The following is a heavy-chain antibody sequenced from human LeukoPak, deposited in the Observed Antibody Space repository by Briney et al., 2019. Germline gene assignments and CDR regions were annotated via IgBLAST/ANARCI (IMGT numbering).Heavy chain of an antibody. CDR1: GGSFSGYY. J-gene: IGHJ4*02. CDR3: ARDYSSSPNFDF. V-gene: IGHV4-34*01. CDR2: INHSGST. D-gene: IGHD6-6*01. Sequence: PSETLSLTCAVYGGSFSGYYWSWIRQPPGKGLEWIGEINHSGSTNYNPSPKSRVTISVDTSKNQFSLKLSSVTAADTAVYYCARDYSSSPNFDFWGQGTLVTVSS.